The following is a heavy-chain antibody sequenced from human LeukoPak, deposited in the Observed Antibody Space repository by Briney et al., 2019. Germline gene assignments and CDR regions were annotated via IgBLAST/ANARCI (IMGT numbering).Heavy chain of an antibody. D-gene: IGHD1-26*01. CDR3: AKSRGESRGASNY. CDR2: IKSDGSTT. V-gene: IGHV3-74*01. CDR1: GFTFSSHW. Sequence: PGGSLRLSCEASGFTFSSHWMYWVRQAPGKGLEWVSHIKSDGSTTAYADSVKGRFTISRDSSKNTLYLQMNSLRAEDTAVYYCAKSRGESRGASNYWGQGTLVTVSS. J-gene: IGHJ4*02.